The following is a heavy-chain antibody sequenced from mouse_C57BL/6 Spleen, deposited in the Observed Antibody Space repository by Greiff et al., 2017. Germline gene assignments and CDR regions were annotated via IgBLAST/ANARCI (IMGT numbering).Heavy chain of an antibody. D-gene: IGHD1-1*01. CDR3: ARTQYYGSTCFDY. CDR1: GYAFSSSW. J-gene: IGHJ2*01. CDR2: LYPGDGDT. Sequence: VQLKESGPELVKPGASVKISCKASGYAFSSSWMNWVKQRPGQGLEWIGRLYPGDGDTNYNGKFKGKATLTADKSSSTAYMPLSSLTSEDSAVYFCARTQYYGSTCFDYWGQGTTRTVSS. V-gene: IGHV1-82*01.